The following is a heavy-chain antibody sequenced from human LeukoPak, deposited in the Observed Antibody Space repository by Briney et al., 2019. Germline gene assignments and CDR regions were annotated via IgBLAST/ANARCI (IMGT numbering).Heavy chain of an antibody. V-gene: IGHV3-30-3*01. CDR1: GFTFRSYW. CDR3: ARAETYYGSYFDY. CDR2: ISYDGSNK. D-gene: IGHD3-10*01. J-gene: IGHJ4*02. Sequence: AGGSLRLSCAASGFTFRSYWMHWVRQAPGKGLEWVTVISYDGSNKYYAGSVKGRFTISRDNSKDTLYLQMNSLRPEDTAVYYCARAETYYGSYFDYWGQGILVTVSS.